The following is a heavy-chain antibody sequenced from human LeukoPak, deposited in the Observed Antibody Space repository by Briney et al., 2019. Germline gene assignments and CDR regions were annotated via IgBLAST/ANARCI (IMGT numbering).Heavy chain of an antibody. Sequence: SETLSLTCTVSGGSISSYYWSWIRQPPGKGLEWIGYIYYSGSTNYNPSLKSRVTISVDTSKNQFSLKLSSVTAADTAVYYCASSMTYYYDSSGHDAFDIWGQGTMVTVSS. CDR1: GGSISSYY. V-gene: IGHV4-59*08. D-gene: IGHD3-22*01. CDR2: IYYSGST. CDR3: ASSMTYYYDSSGHDAFDI. J-gene: IGHJ3*02.